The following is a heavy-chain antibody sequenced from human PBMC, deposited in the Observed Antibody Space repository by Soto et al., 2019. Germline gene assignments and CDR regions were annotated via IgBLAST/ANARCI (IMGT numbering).Heavy chain of an antibody. V-gene: IGHV4-31*03. CDR2: IYYSGST. CDR1: GGSISSGGYY. D-gene: IGHD3-3*01. J-gene: IGHJ4*02. CDR3: ARIWSGYFRYFDY. Sequence: LSLTCTVSGGSISSGGYYWSWIRQHPGKGLEWIGYIYYSGSTYYNPSLKSRVTISVDTSKNQFSLKLSSVTAADTAVYYCARIWSGYFRYFDYWGQGTLVTVSS.